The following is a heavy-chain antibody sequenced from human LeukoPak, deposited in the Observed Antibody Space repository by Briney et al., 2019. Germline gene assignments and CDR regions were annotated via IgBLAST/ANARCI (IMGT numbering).Heavy chain of an antibody. Sequence: SETLSLTCTVSGGSISSSGYYWGWIRQPPGKGLEWIGSIYYSGSTYYNPSLKSRVTISVDTSKNQFSLKLSSVTAADTAVYYCARDTRGGVYSTFNWFDPWGQGTLVTVSS. CDR1: GGSISSSGYY. J-gene: IGHJ5*02. CDR3: ARDTRGGVYSTFNWFDP. V-gene: IGHV4-39*07. CDR2: IYYSGST. D-gene: IGHD5-12*01.